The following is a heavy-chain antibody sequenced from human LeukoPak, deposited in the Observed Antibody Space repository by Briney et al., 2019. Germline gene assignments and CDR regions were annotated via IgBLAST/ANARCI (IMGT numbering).Heavy chain of an antibody. Sequence: GGSLRLSCAASGFTFSSYAMHWVRQAPGKGLEWVAVISYDGSNKYYADSVKGRFTISRDNSKNTLYLQMNSLRAEDTAVYYCARDKIGTMIVVVMYYFDYWGQGTLVTVST. CDR1: GFTFSSYA. J-gene: IGHJ4*02. CDR2: ISYDGSNK. D-gene: IGHD3-22*01. CDR3: ARDKIGTMIVVVMYYFDY. V-gene: IGHV3-30-3*01.